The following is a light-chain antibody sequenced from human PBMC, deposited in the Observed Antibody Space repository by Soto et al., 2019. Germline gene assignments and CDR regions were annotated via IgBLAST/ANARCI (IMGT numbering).Light chain of an antibody. J-gene: IGKJ1*01. CDR3: MQGTQFPRT. CDR2: EAS. Sequence: EIVLTQTPLSLSVTPGQPASISCKSSQSLLHSDGKTYLYWYLQRPGQPPQALMYEASNRDSGVPDMFSGSGAGTDFTLKISRVEADDVGVYYSMQGTQFPRTFGQGTKAEI. V-gene: IGKV2D-29*01. CDR1: QSLLHSDGKTY.